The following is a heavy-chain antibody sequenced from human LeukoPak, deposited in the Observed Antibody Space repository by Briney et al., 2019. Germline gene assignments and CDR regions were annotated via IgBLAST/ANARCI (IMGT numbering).Heavy chain of an antibody. V-gene: IGHV3-23*01. Sequence: GGYLRLSCVGSGFTFRSHAMSWVRQAPEKGLEFVSGIYENGGTTYYADSVKGRFSISRDNSKNTLYLQMDSLRGEDTAVYYCAKDFRIGYSAHFDYWGQGALVTVSS. J-gene: IGHJ4*02. D-gene: IGHD2-21*01. CDR2: IYENGGTT. CDR1: GFTFRSHA. CDR3: AKDFRIGYSAHFDY.